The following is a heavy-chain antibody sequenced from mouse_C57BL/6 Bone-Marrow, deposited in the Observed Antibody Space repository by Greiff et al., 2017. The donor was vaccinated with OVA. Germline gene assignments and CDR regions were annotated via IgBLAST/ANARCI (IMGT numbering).Heavy chain of an antibody. CDR2: ISYDGSN. V-gene: IGHV3-6*01. CDR1: GYSITSGYY. CDR3: ARSGLRGFAY. D-gene: IGHD2-4*01. J-gene: IGHJ3*01. Sequence: EVQLQESGPGLVKPSQSLSLTCSVTGYSITSGYYWNWIRQFPGNKLEWMGYISYDGSNNYNPSLKNRISITRDTSKNQFFLKLKSVTTEDTATYYCARSGLRGFAYWGQGTLVTVSA.